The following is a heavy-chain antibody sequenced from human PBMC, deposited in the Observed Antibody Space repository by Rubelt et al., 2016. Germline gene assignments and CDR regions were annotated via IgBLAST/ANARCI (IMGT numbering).Heavy chain of an antibody. D-gene: IGHD2-2*01. CDR2: ISSSGSTI. J-gene: IGHJ3*02. V-gene: IGHV3-11*04. Sequence: GLEWVSYISSSGSTIYYADSVKGRFTISRDNAKNSLYLQMNSLRAEDTAVYYCARDGVQLNAFDIWGQGTMVTVSS. CDR3: ARDGVQLNAFDI.